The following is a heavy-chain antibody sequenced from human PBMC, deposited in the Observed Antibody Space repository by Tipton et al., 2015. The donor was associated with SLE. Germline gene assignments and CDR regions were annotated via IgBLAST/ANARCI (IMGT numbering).Heavy chain of an antibody. CDR1: GFTFNIYA. Sequence: SLRLSFVVSGFTFNIYAMSWVRQAPGKGLEWVSAISGSGGKTYYAESVKGRFTISRDNSKNTLYLQMNSLRAEDTAIYYCAKVTGAEFIMLFGLDYWGQGTLVTVSS. CDR3: AKVTGAEFIMLFGLDY. D-gene: IGHD3/OR15-3a*01. V-gene: IGHV3-23*01. CDR2: ISGSGGKT. J-gene: IGHJ4*02.